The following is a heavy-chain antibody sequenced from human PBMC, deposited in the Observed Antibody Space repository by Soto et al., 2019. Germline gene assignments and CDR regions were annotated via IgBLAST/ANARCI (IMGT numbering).Heavy chain of an antibody. CDR2: IYYSGST. CDR1: GGSISSSSYY. Sequence: LSLPCTVSGGSISSSSYYWGWIRQPPGKGLEWIGSIYYSGSTYYNPSLKSRVTISVDTSKNQFSLKLSSVTAADTAVYYCSTTGIVVVVAAPLPSFNYYYGMDVWGQGTTVTVSS. V-gene: IGHV4-39*01. J-gene: IGHJ6*02. D-gene: IGHD2-15*01. CDR3: STTGIVVVVAAPLPSFNYYYGMDV.